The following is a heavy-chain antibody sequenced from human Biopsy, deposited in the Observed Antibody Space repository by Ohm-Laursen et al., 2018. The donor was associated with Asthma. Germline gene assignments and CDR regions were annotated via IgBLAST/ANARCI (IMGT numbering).Heavy chain of an antibody. V-gene: IGHV4-30-4*01. CDR1: GAYIGSRDHH. Sequence: SQTLSLTYTVSGAYIGSRDHHWSWIRQSPGTGLEWIGFVFWSGTTHYSRSPERRLSISIDTTRNEFSMRLRSVTAADTAVYFCARVASYGDLYFGIDVWGPGTTVSVS. J-gene: IGHJ6*02. D-gene: IGHD4-17*01. CDR2: VFWSGTT. CDR3: ARVASYGDLYFGIDV.